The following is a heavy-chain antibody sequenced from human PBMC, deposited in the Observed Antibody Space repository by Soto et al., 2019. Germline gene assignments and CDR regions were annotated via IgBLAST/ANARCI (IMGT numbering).Heavy chain of an antibody. Sequence: GESLKISCKGSGYSFTSYWIGWVRQMPGKGLEWMGIIYPGDSDTRYSPSFQGQVTISADKSISTAYLQWSSLKASDTAMYYCAVSLGGGLSEFYYYYGMDVWGQGTTVTVSS. J-gene: IGHJ6*02. D-gene: IGHD3-16*01. CDR2: IYPGDSDT. CDR1: GYSFTSYW. V-gene: IGHV5-51*01. CDR3: AVSLGGGLSEFYYYYGMDV.